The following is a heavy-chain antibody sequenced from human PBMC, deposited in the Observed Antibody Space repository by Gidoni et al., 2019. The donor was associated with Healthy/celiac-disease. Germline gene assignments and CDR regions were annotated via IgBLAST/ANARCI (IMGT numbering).Heavy chain of an antibody. D-gene: IGHD3-10*01. Sequence: EVQPLGSGGGLVQPGGSLRLSCAAPRFAFCSYAMSWVRQAPGKGLAWVSASSGSGGSTYYADSVKGRFTISRDNSKNTLYLQMNSLRAEDTAVYYCAKDTYYYGSGSYYFPDYWGQGTLVTVSS. CDR3: AKDTYYYGSGSYYFPDY. CDR2: SSGSGGST. CDR1: RFAFCSYA. V-gene: IGHV3-23*01. J-gene: IGHJ4*02.